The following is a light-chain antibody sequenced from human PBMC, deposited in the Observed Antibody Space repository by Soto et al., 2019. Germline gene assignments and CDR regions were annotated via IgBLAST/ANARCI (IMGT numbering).Light chain of an antibody. V-gene: IGKV2-28*01. J-gene: IGKJ4*01. CDR1: QSLLHSNGFKY. Sequence: DIVMTQSPLSLPVTPGEPASISCRSSQSLLHSNGFKYLDWYLQKPGQSPQLLIYLGSNRASVVPDRFSGSGSGTEFTLKISRVEAEDGGVYYWMQALQIPVTFGGGTMLVIK. CDR3: MQALQIPVT. CDR2: LGS.